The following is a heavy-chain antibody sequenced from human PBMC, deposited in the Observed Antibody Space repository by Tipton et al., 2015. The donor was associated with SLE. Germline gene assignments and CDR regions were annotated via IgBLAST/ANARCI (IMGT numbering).Heavy chain of an antibody. CDR1: GGSISSGGHY. J-gene: IGHJ4*02. CDR2: IYYSGTT. Sequence: TLSLTCTVSGGSISSGGHYWGWLRQHPGKGLEWIGYIYYSGTTYYNPSLRSRVTMSVDTSKNHFSVELSSVTAADTAVYYCARDPYDSWSDYQATFDYWGQGTLVTVSP. CDR3: ARDPYDSWSDYQATFDY. D-gene: IGHD3-3*01. V-gene: IGHV4-31*03.